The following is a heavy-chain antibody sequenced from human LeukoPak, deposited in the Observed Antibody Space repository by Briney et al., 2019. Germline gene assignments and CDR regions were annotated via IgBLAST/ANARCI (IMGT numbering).Heavy chain of an antibody. J-gene: IGHJ3*02. Sequence: GASVKVSCKASGYTFTGYYMHWVRQAPGQGLEWVGWINTNTGNPTYAQGFTGRFVFSLDTSVSTAYLQISSLKAEDTAVYYCARDPWNKQTTVTHDAFDIWGQGTMVTVSS. CDR2: INTNTGNP. D-gene: IGHD4-17*01. V-gene: IGHV7-4-1*02. CDR1: GYTFTGYY. CDR3: ARDPWNKQTTVTHDAFDI.